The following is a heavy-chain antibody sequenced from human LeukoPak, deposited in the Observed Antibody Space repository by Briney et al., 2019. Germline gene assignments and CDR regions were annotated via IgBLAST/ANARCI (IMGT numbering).Heavy chain of an antibody. Sequence: GGSLRLSCAASGFTFSSYGMHWVRQAPGKGLEWAAVIWYDGNNKYYADSVKGRFTISRDNSKNTLYLQMNSLRAEDTAVYFCAREQPGRLPYGGNSGTPFDYWGQGTLVTVSS. CDR3: AREQPGRLPYGGNSGTPFDY. CDR2: IWYDGNNK. J-gene: IGHJ4*02. D-gene: IGHD4-23*01. CDR1: GFTFSSYG. V-gene: IGHV3-33*01.